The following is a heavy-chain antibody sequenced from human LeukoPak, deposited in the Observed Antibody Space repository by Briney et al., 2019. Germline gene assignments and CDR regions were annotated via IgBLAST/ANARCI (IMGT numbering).Heavy chain of an antibody. CDR3: ARLDTAMVLNGMDV. D-gene: IGHD5-18*01. CDR1: GGSISSSSYY. CDR2: IYYSGST. J-gene: IGHJ6*02. V-gene: IGHV4-39*01. Sequence: SETLSLTCTVSGGSISSSSYYWGWIRQPPGKGLEWIGSIYYSGSTYYNPSLKSRVTISVDTSKNQFSLKLSSVTAADTAVYYCARLDTAMVLNGMDVWGQGTTVTVSS.